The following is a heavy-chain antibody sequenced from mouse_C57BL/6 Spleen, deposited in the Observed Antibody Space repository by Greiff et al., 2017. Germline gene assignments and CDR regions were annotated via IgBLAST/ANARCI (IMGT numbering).Heavy chain of an antibody. J-gene: IGHJ3*01. CDR2: IDPSDSET. CDR1: GYTFTSYW. D-gene: IGHD2-5*01. V-gene: IGHV1-52*01. Sequence: QVQLQQPGAELVRPGSSVKLSCKASGYTFTSYWMHWVKQRPIQGLEWIGNIDPSDSETHYNQKFKDKATLTVDKSSSTAYMQLSSLTSEDSAVYYCARGPYSNYVSWFAYWGQGTLVTVSA. CDR3: ARGPYSNYVSWFAY.